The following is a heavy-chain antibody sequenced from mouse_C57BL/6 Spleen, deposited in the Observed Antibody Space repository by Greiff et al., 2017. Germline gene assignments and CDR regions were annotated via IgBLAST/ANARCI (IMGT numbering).Heavy chain of an antibody. J-gene: IGHJ1*03. Sequence: EVQLQQSGPGLVKPSQSLSLTCSVTGYSITSGYYWNWIRQFPGNKLEWMGYISYDGSNNYNPSLKNRISITRDTSKNQFFLKLNSVTTEDTATYYCAREGGITTEGYWYFDVWGTGTTVTVSS. CDR1: GYSITSGYY. D-gene: IGHD2-4*01. V-gene: IGHV3-6*01. CDR3: AREGGITTEGYWYFDV. CDR2: ISYDGSN.